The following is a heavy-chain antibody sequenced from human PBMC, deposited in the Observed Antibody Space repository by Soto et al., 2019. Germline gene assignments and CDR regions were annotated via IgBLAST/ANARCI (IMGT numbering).Heavy chain of an antibody. J-gene: IGHJ4*02. CDR3: ASRDTSVYLRYFDS. CDR2: TFPIFDRG. Sequence: SVKVSCKASGCTFSSYPITWVRQAPGQGLEGMGGTFPIFDRGNYAQKFQGRLTITPDKSTNTAYMELSSLRSEDTAVYYFASRDTSVYLRYFDSWGQGTLVTVSS. CDR1: GCTFSSYP. V-gene: IGHV1-69*06. D-gene: IGHD5-18*01.